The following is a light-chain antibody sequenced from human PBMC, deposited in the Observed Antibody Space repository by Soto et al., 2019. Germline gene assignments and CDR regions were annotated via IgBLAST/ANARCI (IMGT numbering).Light chain of an antibody. CDR1: SSDVGGYNY. Sequence: QSVLTQPASVSGSPGQSINISCTGTSSDVGGYNYVSWYQHHPGKAPKLIIYDVSNRPSGVSNPFSGSKSGNTASLTISGVQPEDEADYYYSSYTTSNTRQIVFGTGTKVTVL. CDR3: SSYTTSNTRQIV. CDR2: DVS. J-gene: IGLJ1*01. V-gene: IGLV2-14*03.